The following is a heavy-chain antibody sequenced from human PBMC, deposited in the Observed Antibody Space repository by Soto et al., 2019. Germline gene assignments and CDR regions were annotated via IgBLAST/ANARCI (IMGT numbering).Heavy chain of an antibody. J-gene: IGHJ6*02. CDR2: ISYDGTNK. D-gene: IGHD4-17*01. CDR3: AKDLQSYGDYDYYCYGMDV. Sequence: QVQLVESGGGEVQPGRSLTISCAASGFTVSTYGMHWVRQTPGKGLEWVAVISYDGTNKYYADSVKGRFTISRDNFKNTLTLQINSLRADDTAVYSCAKDLQSYGDYDYYCYGMDVWGLGTRVTVSS. CDR1: GFTVSTYG. V-gene: IGHV3-30*18.